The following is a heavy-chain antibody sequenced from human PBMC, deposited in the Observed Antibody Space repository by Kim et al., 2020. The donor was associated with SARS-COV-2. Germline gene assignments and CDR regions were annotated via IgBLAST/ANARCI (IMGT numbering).Heavy chain of an antibody. CDR3: ARLGGDDYGDYIPSRFDY. Sequence: SVKVSCKASGGTFSSYAISWVRQAPGQGLEWMGGIIPIFGTANYAQKFQGRVTITADESTSTAYMELSSLRSEDTAVYYCARLGGDDYGDYIPSRFDYWGQGTLVTVSS. V-gene: IGHV1-69*13. CDR1: GGTFSSYA. D-gene: IGHD4-17*01. CDR2: IIPIFGTA. J-gene: IGHJ4*02.